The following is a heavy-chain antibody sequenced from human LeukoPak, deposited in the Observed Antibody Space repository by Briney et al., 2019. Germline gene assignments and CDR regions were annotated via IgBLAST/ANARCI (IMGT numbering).Heavy chain of an antibody. CDR2: IYHSGST. CDR3: ARDRVVGAIGYYYMDV. Sequence: SETLSLTCTVSGYSISSGYYWGWIRQPPGKGLEWIGSIYHSGSTYYNPSLKSRVTISVDTSKNQFSLKLSSVTAADTAAYYCARDRVVGAIGYYYMDVWGKGTTVTVSS. V-gene: IGHV4-38-2*02. J-gene: IGHJ6*03. D-gene: IGHD1-26*01. CDR1: GYSISSGYY.